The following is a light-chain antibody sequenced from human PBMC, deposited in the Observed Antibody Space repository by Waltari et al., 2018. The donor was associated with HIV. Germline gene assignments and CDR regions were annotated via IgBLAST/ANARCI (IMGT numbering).Light chain of an antibody. J-gene: IGKJ1*01. CDR2: GAS. CDR3: QQYNNGLPRA. CDR1: QNVSNN. Sequence: EILLTQSPGTLSVSPGERATLSCRASQNVSNNLAWYQQKPGQAPRLLIYGASTRATGIPVRFRGSGSGIEFTLTISSLQSEDFAVYYCQQYNNGLPRAFGQGTKVEFK. V-gene: IGKV3-15*01.